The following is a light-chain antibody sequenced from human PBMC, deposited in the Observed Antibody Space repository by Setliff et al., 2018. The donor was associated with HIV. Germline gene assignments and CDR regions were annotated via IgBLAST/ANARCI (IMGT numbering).Light chain of an antibody. J-gene: IGLJ2*01. CDR1: GGSIASNY. CDR3: QSYDSWIVV. Sequence: NFMLTQPHSVSESPGKTVTISCTRTGGSIASNYVQWFQQRPGSPPKVVIYEDALRPSGVPDRFSATIDRSSNSASLTISGLRTEDEADYFCQSYDSWIVVFGGGTKVTVL. V-gene: IGLV6-57*01. CDR2: EDA.